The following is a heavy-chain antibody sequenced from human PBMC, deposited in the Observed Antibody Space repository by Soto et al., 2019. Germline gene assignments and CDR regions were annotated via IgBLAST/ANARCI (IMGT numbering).Heavy chain of an antibody. Sequence: LSLTCTVSGGSISSYYWSWIRQPAGKGLEWIGRIYTSGSTNYNPSLKSRVTMSVDTSKNQFSLKLSSVTAADTAVYYCARVSSPVAAAGSTYYYYYGMDVWGQGTTVTVSS. D-gene: IGHD6-13*01. CDR2: IYTSGST. V-gene: IGHV4-4*07. CDR1: GGSISSYY. J-gene: IGHJ6*02. CDR3: ARVSSPVAAAGSTYYYYYGMDV.